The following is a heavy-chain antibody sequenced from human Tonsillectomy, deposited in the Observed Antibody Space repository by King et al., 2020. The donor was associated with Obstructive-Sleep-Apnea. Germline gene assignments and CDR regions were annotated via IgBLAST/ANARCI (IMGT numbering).Heavy chain of an antibody. V-gene: IGHV4-4*02. CDR2: IFHGGST. J-gene: IGHJ5*02. Sequence: PLQESGPGQVKPSGTLSLTCAVSGGSISSNNWWSWVRQPPGKGLEWIGEIFHGGSTNYNPSLKSRVTILLDKSKNHFSLNLTSVTAADTAVYYCARDSGSSGPWGQGTLVTVSS. D-gene: IGHD6-6*01. CDR1: GGSISSNNW. CDR3: ARDSGSSGP.